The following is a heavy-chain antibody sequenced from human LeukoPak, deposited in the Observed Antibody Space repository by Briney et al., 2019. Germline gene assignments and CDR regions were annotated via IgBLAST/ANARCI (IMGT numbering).Heavy chain of an antibody. J-gene: IGHJ4*02. CDR2: INHSGST. Sequence: SETLSLTCAVYGGSFSGYYWSWIRQPPGKGLEWIGEINHSGSTNYNPSLKSRVTISVDTSKNQFPLKLSSMTAADTAVYYCARLTGYSNYGRFDYWGQGTLVTVSS. CDR1: GGSFSGYY. V-gene: IGHV4-34*01. D-gene: IGHD4-11*01. CDR3: ARLTGYSNYGRFDY.